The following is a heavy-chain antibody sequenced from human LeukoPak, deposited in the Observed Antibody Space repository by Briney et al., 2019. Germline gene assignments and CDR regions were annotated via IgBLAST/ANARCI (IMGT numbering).Heavy chain of an antibody. Sequence: PGRSLRLFCAASGFTFSAYAMDWVRQAPGKGLEWAANIKQDGSEKYYVDSVKGRFTISRDNAKNSLYLQMNSLRAEDTAVYYCARELVVGATISTDAFDIWGQGTMVTVSS. CDR2: IKQDGSEK. J-gene: IGHJ3*02. V-gene: IGHV3-7*01. CDR3: ARELVVGATISTDAFDI. D-gene: IGHD1-26*01. CDR1: GFTFSAYA.